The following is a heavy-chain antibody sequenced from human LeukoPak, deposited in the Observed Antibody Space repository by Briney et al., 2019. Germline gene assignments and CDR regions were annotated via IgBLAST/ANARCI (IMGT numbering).Heavy chain of an antibody. CDR3: ARRPGYCSGGSCHSEYYFDY. Sequence: GESLKISCKGSGYSFTSYWIGWVRQMPGKGLEWMGIIYPGDSDTRYSPSFQGQVTISADKSISTAYLQWSSLKASDTAMYYCARRPGYCSGGSCHSEYYFDYWGQGTLVTVSS. CDR2: IYPGDSDT. J-gene: IGHJ4*02. V-gene: IGHV5-51*01. CDR1: GYSFTSYW. D-gene: IGHD2-15*01.